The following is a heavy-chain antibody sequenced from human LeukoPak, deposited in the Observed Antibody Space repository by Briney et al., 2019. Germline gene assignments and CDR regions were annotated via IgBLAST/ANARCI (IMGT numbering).Heavy chain of an antibody. D-gene: IGHD5-18*01. Sequence: SETLSLTCTVSGGSISTYYWSWIRQPPGKGLEYIGYIYYSGSTNYNPSLKSRVTISVDTSKNQFSLKLSSVTAADTAVYYCARGQLGDYWGQGTLVTVSS. J-gene: IGHJ4*02. V-gene: IGHV4-59*08. CDR3: ARGQLGDY. CDR1: GGSISTYY. CDR2: IYYSGST.